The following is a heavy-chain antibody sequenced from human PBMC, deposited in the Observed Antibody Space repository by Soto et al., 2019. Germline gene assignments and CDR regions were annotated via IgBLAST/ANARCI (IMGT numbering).Heavy chain of an antibody. J-gene: IGHJ6*03. Sequence: GGSLRLSCAASGFTFSSYAMSWVRQAPGKGLEWVSAISGSGGSTYYADSVKGRFTISEDNSKNTLYLQMTSCGAEDTAVYYCAKDARPNDYGDYGAQPGAYYYYYYMDVWGKGTTVTVSS. V-gene: IGHV3-23*01. CDR2: ISGSGGST. CDR3: AKDARPNDYGDYGAQPGAYYYYYYMDV. CDR1: GFTFSSYA. D-gene: IGHD4-17*01.